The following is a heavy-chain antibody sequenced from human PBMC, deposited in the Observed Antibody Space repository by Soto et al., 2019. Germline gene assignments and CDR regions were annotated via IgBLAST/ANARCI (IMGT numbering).Heavy chain of an antibody. CDR3: ARYWTTLPHYYYDSSGYSAFFDY. J-gene: IGHJ4*02. V-gene: IGHV4-30-4*01. CDR2: IYYSGST. Sequence: QVQLQESGPGLVKPSQTLSLTCTVSGGSISSGDYYWSWIRQPPGKGLEWIGYIYYSGSTYYNPSLKSRVTISVDTSKNQFSLKLSSVTAADTAVYYCARYWTTLPHYYYDSSGYSAFFDYWGQGTLVTVSS. D-gene: IGHD3-22*01. CDR1: GGSISSGDYY.